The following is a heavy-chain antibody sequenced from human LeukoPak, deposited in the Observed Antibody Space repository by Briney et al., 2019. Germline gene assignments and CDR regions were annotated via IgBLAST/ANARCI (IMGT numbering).Heavy chain of an antibody. D-gene: IGHD3-10*01. CDR3: ARHRLPRASYYGSGSYSPGGYFDY. Sequence: SETLSLTCTVSGGSISSGGYYWSWIRQHPGKGLEWIGYTYYSGSTYYNPSLKSRVTISVDTSKNQFSLKLSSVTAADTAVYYCARHRLPRASYYGSGSYSPGGYFDYWGQGTLVTVSS. V-gene: IGHV4-31*03. CDR1: GGSISSGGYY. CDR2: TYYSGST. J-gene: IGHJ4*02.